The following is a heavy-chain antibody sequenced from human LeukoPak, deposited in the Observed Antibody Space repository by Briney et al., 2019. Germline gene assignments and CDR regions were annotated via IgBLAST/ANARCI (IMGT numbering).Heavy chain of an antibody. CDR3: AKRSSSSWYGFDI. V-gene: IGHV3-23*01. Sequence: GGSLRLSCAASGFTFSSYAMSWVRQAPGKGLEWVSVISGSGGSTYYADSVKGRFTISRDNSKNTLYLQMNSLRAEDTAVYYCAKRSSSSWYGFDIWGQGTMVTVSS. D-gene: IGHD6-13*01. J-gene: IGHJ3*02. CDR2: ISGSGGST. CDR1: GFTFSSYA.